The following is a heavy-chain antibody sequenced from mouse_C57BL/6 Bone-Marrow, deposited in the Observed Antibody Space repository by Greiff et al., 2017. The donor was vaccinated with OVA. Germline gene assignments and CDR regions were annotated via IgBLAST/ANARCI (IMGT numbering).Heavy chain of an antibody. CDR3: ARVFIYYYGSSSFAY. V-gene: IGHV5-4*01. Sequence: EVQVVESGGRLVKPGGSLKLSCAASGFTFSSYAMSWVRQTPEKRLEWVATISDGGSYTYYPDNVKGRFTISRDNAKNNLYLQMSHLKSEDTAMYYCARVFIYYYGSSSFAYWGQGTLVTVSA. CDR1: GFTFSSYA. CDR2: ISDGGSYT. J-gene: IGHJ3*01. D-gene: IGHD1-1*01.